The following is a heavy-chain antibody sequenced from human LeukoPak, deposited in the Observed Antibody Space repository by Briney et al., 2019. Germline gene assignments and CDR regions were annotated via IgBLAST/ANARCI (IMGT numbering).Heavy chain of an antibody. V-gene: IGHV3-64*01. D-gene: IGHD3-3*01. Sequence: GGSLRLSCAASGFTFSGYAMPWVRQAPGKGLEYVSAISGDGGSTYYANSVKGRFTISRDNSKNTLFLQMGSLRAEDMAVYYCARRGYIFDYDAWGQGTLVTVSS. CDR3: ARRGYIFDYDA. CDR2: ISGDGGST. CDR1: GFTFSGYA. J-gene: IGHJ5*02.